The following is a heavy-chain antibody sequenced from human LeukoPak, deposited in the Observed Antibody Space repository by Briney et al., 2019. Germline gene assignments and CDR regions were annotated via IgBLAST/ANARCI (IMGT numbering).Heavy chain of an antibody. CDR1: GGSFSGYY. CDR3: ARGKRTRYYYDSSGYPDY. Sequence: PSETLSLTCAVYGGSFSGYYWSWIRQPPEKGLEWIGEINHSGSTNYNPSLKSRVTISVDTSKNQFSLKLSSVTAADTAVYYCARGKRTRYYYDSSGYPDYWGQGTLVTVSS. J-gene: IGHJ4*02. D-gene: IGHD3-22*01. CDR2: INHSGST. V-gene: IGHV4-34*01.